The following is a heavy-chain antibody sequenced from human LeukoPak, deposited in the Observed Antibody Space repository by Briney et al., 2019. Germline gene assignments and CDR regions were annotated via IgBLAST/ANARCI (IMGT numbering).Heavy chain of an antibody. D-gene: IGHD1-26*01. CDR1: GFTFSTYW. CDR2: LSPDGSSS. CDR3: TRSPSLGGSYWGFDY. J-gene: IGHJ4*02. V-gene: IGHV3-74*01. Sequence: GGSLRLSCAASGFTFSTYWMHWVREAPGKGLGWGSRLSPDGSSSVYADSVKGRFTVSRDNAKNTLYLQMNSLRADDTAVYYCTRSPSLGGSYWGFDYWGQGTLVTVSS.